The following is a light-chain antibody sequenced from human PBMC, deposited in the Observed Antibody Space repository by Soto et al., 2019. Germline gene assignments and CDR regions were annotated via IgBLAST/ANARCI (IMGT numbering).Light chain of an antibody. Sequence: EIVLTQSPGTLSVSPGERATLSCRASQSGSSFYLVWYQQKPGQAPRLLIYGASRRATGIPERFSGSGSGTDFTLTISRLEPEDFAVYYCQEFGTSPPAITFGQGTRLEVK. CDR1: QSGSSFY. V-gene: IGKV3-20*01. CDR3: QEFGTSPPAIT. J-gene: IGKJ5*01. CDR2: GAS.